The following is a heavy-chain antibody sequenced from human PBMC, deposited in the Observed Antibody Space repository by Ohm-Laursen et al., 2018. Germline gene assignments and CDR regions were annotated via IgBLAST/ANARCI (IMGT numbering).Heavy chain of an antibody. CDR2: ISWNSGSI. CDR1: GFTFDDYA. D-gene: IGHD6-13*01. J-gene: IGHJ4*02. V-gene: IGHV3-9*01. CDR3: AKDIGAAADPTFSY. Sequence: SLRLSCSASGFTFDDYAMHWVRQAPGKGLEWVSGISWNSGSIGYADSVKGRFTISRDNAKNSLYLQMNSLRAEDTALYYCAKDIGAAADPTFSYWGQGTLVTVSS.